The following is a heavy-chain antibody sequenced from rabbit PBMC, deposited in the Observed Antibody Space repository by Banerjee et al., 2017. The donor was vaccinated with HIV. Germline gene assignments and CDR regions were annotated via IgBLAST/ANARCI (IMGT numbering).Heavy chain of an antibody. CDR1: GFSFSSGYD. V-gene: IGHV1S40*01. D-gene: IGHD6-1*01. J-gene: IGHJ4*01. Sequence: QSLEESGGVLVKPGASLTLTCKASGFSFSSGYDMCWVRQAPGKGLEWVACIYAGSGGVPYYGSWAKGRFTVSKTSSTTVTLQMTSLTAADTATYFCAREVLYAAYAGFGDATIYYFDLWGQGTLVTVS. CDR3: AREVLYAAYAGFGDATIYYFDL. CDR2: IYAGSGGVP.